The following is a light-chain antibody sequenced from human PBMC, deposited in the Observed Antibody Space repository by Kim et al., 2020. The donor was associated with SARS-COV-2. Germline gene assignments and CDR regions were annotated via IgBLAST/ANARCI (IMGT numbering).Light chain of an antibody. CDR1: SSDVGSYNR. Sequence: GQSGTISCTGTSSDVGSYNRVSWYQQPPGTAPKLMIYEVSNRPSGVPDRFSGSKSGNTASLTISGLQAEDEADYYCSSYTSSSTWVFGGGTQLTVL. V-gene: IGLV2-18*02. J-gene: IGLJ3*02. CDR2: EVS. CDR3: SSYTSSSTWV.